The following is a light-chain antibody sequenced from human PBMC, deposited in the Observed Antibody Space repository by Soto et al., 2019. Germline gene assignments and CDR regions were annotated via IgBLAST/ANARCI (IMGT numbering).Light chain of an antibody. CDR2: EVN. Sequence: QSALTQPPSVSGSPGQSVTISCSGTNSDVGSYNLVSWYQQAPGTAPKVMIYEVNNRPSGVPDRFSGSKSGNTASLTISGLQPEGGADYYCYSFTGSDTYVFGTGTKLTVL. CDR3: YSFTGSDTYV. CDR1: NSDVGSYNL. J-gene: IGLJ1*01. V-gene: IGLV2-18*02.